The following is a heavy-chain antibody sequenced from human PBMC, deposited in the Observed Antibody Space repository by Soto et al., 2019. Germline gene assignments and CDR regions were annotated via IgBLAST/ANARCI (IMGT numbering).Heavy chain of an antibody. V-gene: IGHV3-48*02. CDR3: ASTHDILTGRYAFDI. D-gene: IGHD3-9*01. CDR2: ISSSSSTI. J-gene: IGHJ3*02. Sequence: GGSLRLSCAASGFTFSSYSMNWVRQAPGKGLEWVSYISSSSSTIYYADSVKGRFTISRDNAKNSLYLQMNSLRDEDTVVYYCASTHDILTGRYAFDIWGQGTMVTVSS. CDR1: GFTFSSYS.